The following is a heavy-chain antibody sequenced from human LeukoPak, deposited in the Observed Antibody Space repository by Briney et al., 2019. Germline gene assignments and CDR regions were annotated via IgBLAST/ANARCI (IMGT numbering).Heavy chain of an antibody. CDR2: IYYVGSP. D-gene: IGHD2-8*01. CDR1: GGSISSNTYY. V-gene: IGHV4-39*07. Sequence: PSETLSLTCTVSGGSISSNTYYWGWIRQPPGKGLEWIGSIYYVGSPYYNPSLKSRVTISVDTSKNQFSLKLSSVTAADTAVYYCAREYAIGVYYMDVWGKGTTVTVSS. CDR3: AREYAIGVYYMDV. J-gene: IGHJ6*03.